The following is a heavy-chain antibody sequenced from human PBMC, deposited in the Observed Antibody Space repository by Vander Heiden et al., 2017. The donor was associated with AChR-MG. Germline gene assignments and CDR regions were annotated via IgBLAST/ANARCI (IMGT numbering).Heavy chain of an antibody. CDR1: GFTFSSYD. V-gene: IGHV3-13*01. J-gene: IGHJ4*02. D-gene: IGHD4-17*01. CDR2: IGSAGDT. Sequence: EVQVVESGGGLVQPGGSLRLSCAASGFTFSSYDMHWVRQGTGKGLEWVSGIGSAGDTYYSGSVKGRFTISREDAKNALYLQMNSLRAGDTAVYYCTRQDGDYGPFEYWGQGTLVTVSS. CDR3: TRQDGDYGPFEY.